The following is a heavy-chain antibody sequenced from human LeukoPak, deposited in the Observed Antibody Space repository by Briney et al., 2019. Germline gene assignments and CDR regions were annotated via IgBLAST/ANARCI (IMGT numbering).Heavy chain of an antibody. Sequence: GGSLRLSCAASGFTVSSNYMSWVRQAPGKGLEWVSVIYSGGSTYYADSVKGRFTISRDNSKNTLYLQMNSLRAEDTAVYYCARGTVDGYSHFDYWGQGTLATVSS. CDR1: GFTVSSNY. CDR3: ARGTVDGYSHFDY. D-gene: IGHD5-24*01. J-gene: IGHJ4*02. V-gene: IGHV3-53*01. CDR2: IYSGGST.